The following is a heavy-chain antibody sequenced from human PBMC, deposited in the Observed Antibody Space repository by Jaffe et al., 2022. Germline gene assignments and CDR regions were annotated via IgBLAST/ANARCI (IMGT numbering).Heavy chain of an antibody. V-gene: IGHV4-4*02. D-gene: IGHD2-2*01. CDR2: IYHSGST. Sequence: QVQLQESGPGLVKPSGTLSLTCAVSGGSISSSNWWSWVRQPPGKGLEWIGEIYHSGSTNYNPSLKSRVTISVDKSKNQFSLKLSSVTAADTAVYYCARIYCSSTSCYEDWFDPWGQGTLVTVSS. CDR1: GGSISSSNW. CDR3: ARIYCSSTSCYEDWFDP. J-gene: IGHJ5*02.